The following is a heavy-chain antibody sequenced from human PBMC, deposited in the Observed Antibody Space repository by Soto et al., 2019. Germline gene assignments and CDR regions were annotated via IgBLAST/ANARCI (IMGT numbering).Heavy chain of an antibody. V-gene: IGHV3-53*01. CDR1: GVTVSSNY. CDR2: IYSGGST. CDR3: ARDRGDYGDYAFDY. Sequence: EVQLVESGGGLIQPGGSLRLTCEASGVTVSSNYMSWVRQAPGKGLEWVSVIYSGGSTYYADSVKGRFTISRDNSKNTLSLEMNFLRVEDTAVYYCARDRGDYGDYAFDYWGQGTLVTVSS. D-gene: IGHD4-17*01. J-gene: IGHJ4*02.